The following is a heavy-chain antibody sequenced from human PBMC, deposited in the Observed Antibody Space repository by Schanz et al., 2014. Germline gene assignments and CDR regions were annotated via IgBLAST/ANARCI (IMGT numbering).Heavy chain of an antibody. V-gene: IGHV3-21*04. D-gene: IGHD5-18*01. CDR1: RIIFGTYS. CDR2: INSRSNFI. Sequence: HLVESGGGLIQPGGSLRLSCTASRIIFGTYSMNWIRQTPKGLEWVSSINSRSNFIYYADSVKGRFTISRDNSNNTLYLQMKSLRAEDTAVYYCAKYGGGYSYGFVEYWGQGILVTVSS. J-gene: IGHJ4*02. CDR3: AKYGGGYSYGFVEY.